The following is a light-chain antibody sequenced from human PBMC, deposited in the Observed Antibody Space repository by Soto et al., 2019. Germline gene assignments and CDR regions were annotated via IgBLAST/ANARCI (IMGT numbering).Light chain of an antibody. V-gene: IGKV3-20*01. CDR1: QSVGSRY. Sequence: EIVLTQSPGTLSLSPGERATLSCRASQSVGSRYLAWYQQRPAQPPRLVIYGASTRATGIPDRFSGSGSGTDFSLTISRLEPEDYAVYYCQHYGNSFVTFDQGTRLEI. CDR3: QHYGNSFVT. CDR2: GAS. J-gene: IGKJ5*01.